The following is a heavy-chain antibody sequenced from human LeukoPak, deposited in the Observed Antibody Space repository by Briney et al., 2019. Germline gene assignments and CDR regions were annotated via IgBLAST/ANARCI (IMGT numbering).Heavy chain of an antibody. D-gene: IGHD5/OR15-5a*01. V-gene: IGHV4-39*01. Sequence: RPSETLSLTCTVSGGCITSNIYYLGWIRQPPGKGLEWIGSLYYTGSTYYNPSLKSRVTISVDTSKNQVSLKLTSVTAADTAVYYCARAPDIMYAFDIWGQGTMVTVSS. J-gene: IGHJ3*02. CDR3: ARAPDIMYAFDI. CDR2: LYYTGST. CDR1: GGCITSNIYY.